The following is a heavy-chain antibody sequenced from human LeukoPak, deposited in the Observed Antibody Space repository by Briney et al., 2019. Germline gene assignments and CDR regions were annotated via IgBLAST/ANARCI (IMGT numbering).Heavy chain of an antibody. CDR1: GFTFSSYA. CDR3: ARDRGYCSSTSCPLDY. Sequence: GGSLRLSCAASGFTFSSYAMHWVRQAPGKGLEWGAVISYDGSNKYYADSVKGRFTISRDNSKNTLYLQMNSLRAEDTAVYYCARDRGYCSSTSCPLDYWGQGTLVTVSS. J-gene: IGHJ4*02. CDR2: ISYDGSNK. V-gene: IGHV3-30*04. D-gene: IGHD2-2*01.